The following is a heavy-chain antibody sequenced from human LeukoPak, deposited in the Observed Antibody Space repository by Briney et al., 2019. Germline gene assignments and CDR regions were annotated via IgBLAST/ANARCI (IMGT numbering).Heavy chain of an antibody. V-gene: IGHV3-74*01. CDR3: ARGPNSNWSGLDF. J-gene: IGHJ4*02. D-gene: IGHD6-6*01. CDR2: ISPTGSTT. CDR1: GFSFSGHW. Sequence: QPGGSLRLSCTASGFSFSGHWMHWARQLPGKGLVWVSRISPTGSTTSYADSVKGRFTVSRDNAENTLYLQVNNLRAEDTAVYYCARGPNSNWSGLDFWGQGTLLTVSS.